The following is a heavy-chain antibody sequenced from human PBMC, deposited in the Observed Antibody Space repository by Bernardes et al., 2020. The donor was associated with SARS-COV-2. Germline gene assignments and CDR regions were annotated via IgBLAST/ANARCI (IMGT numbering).Heavy chain of an antibody. CDR3: ARGSESVVVPAVLVLGPYYYSYAMAG. CDR2: INHSGTT. D-gene: IGHD2-2*01. CDR1: GGSFSGYY. V-gene: IGHV4-34*01. Sequence: SETLSLTCAVYGGSFSGYYWTWIRQPPGKGLEWIGDINHSGTTNSIPSLKSRVAISVDTSKNQFSLKLSSVTAADTAVYYCARGSESVVVPAVLVLGPYYYSYAMAGWGQGTTVTVSS. J-gene: IGHJ6*02.